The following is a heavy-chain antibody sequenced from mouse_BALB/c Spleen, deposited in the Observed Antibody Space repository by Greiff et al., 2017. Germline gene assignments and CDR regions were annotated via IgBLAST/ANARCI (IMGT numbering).Heavy chain of an antibody. V-gene: IGHV5-15*02. Sequence: EVKLVESGGGLVQPGGSRKLSCAASGFTFSDYGMAWVRQAPGKGPEWVAFISNLAYSIYYADTVTGRFTISRENAKNTLYLEMSSLRSEDTAMYYCARDRVYDGYRGWFAYWGQGTLVTVS. CDR3: ARDRVYDGYRGWFAY. J-gene: IGHJ3*01. CDR1: GFTFSDYG. CDR2: ISNLAYSI. D-gene: IGHD2-3*01.